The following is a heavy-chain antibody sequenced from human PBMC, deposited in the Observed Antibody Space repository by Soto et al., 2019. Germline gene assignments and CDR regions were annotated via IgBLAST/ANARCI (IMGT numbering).Heavy chain of an antibody. V-gene: IGHV1-69*01. CDR2: VIPIFGTT. Sequence: QVQLVQSGAEVKKPGSSMKVSCKTSGGTFSTYAITWVRQAPGQGLEWMGGVIPIFGTTNYAQKFQGRVTITADESTTTVYMGLSRLSSEDTAVYYCARDSSRGSYSSQDAFDIWGQGTMVTVSS. CDR1: GGTFSTYA. D-gene: IGHD1-26*01. J-gene: IGHJ3*02. CDR3: ARDSSRGSYSSQDAFDI.